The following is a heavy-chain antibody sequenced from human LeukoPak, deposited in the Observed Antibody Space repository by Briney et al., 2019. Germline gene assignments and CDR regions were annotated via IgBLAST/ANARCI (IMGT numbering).Heavy chain of an antibody. CDR2: ISSSSYI. Sequence: PGGSLRLSCAASGFTFSSYSMNWVRQAPGKGLEWVSSISSSSYIYYADSVKGRFTIFRDNAKNSLYLQMNSLRAEDTAVYYCARDSVVGATPYYFDYWGQGTLVTVSS. CDR1: GFTFSSYS. V-gene: IGHV3-21*01. D-gene: IGHD1-26*01. J-gene: IGHJ4*02. CDR3: ARDSVVGATPYYFDY.